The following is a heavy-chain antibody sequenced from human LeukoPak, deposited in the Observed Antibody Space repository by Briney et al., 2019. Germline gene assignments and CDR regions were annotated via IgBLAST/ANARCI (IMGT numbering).Heavy chain of an antibody. D-gene: IGHD2-15*01. J-gene: IGHJ4*02. Sequence: SVKVSCKASGGTFSSYTISWVRQAPGQGLEWMGRTIPILGIANYAQKFQGRVTITADKSTSTAHMELSSLRSEDTAVYYCARACGSCYSGRFDYWGQGTLVTVSS. CDR1: GGTFSSYT. V-gene: IGHV1-69*02. CDR2: TIPILGIA. CDR3: ARACGSCYSGRFDY.